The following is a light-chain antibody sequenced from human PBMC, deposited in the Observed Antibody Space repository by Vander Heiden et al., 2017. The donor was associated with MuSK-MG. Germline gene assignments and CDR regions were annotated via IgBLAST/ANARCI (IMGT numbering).Light chain of an antibody. CDR2: DAS. J-gene: IGKJ2*01. Sequence: AIQLTQSPSSLSASVGDRVTITCRASQGISSALAWYQQKPGKAPKLLIYDASSLESGVPSRFSDSGSGTDFTLTISSLQPEDFATYYCQQFNSYPQGYTFGQGTKLEIK. CDR3: QQFNSYPQGYT. CDR1: QGISSA. V-gene: IGKV1-13*02.